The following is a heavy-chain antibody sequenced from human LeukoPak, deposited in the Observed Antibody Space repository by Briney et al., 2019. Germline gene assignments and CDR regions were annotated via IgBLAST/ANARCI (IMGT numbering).Heavy chain of an antibody. V-gene: IGHV4-31*01. CDR2: IYYSGST. J-gene: IGHJ4*02. CDR1: GGSISSGGYY. Sequence: SEALSLTCTVSGGSISSGGYYWSWIRQHPGKGLEWIGYIYYSGSTYYNPSLKSQVTISVDTSKNQFSLKLSSVTAADTAVYYCARHQITIFGVVTPRVIDYWGQGTLVTVSS. CDR3: ARHQITIFGVVTPRVIDY. D-gene: IGHD3-3*01.